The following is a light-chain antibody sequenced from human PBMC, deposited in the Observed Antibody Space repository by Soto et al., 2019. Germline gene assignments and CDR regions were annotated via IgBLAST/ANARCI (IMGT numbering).Light chain of an antibody. CDR3: QQYNNWPFT. CDR1: QSIRSN. V-gene: IGKV3-15*01. Sequence: EIVMTQSPATLSVSPGERATLSCRASQSIRSNLAWYQQKPGQAPRLLIYGASTRPTGIPSTFSGSGSGTEFTLTISSLQSEDFAVYYCQQYNNWPFTFGPGTKVDIK. CDR2: GAS. J-gene: IGKJ3*01.